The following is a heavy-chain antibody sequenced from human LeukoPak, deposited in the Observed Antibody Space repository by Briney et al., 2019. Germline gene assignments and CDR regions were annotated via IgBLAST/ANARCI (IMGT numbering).Heavy chain of an antibody. V-gene: IGHV3-30*18. CDR1: GVTLSPYG. J-gene: IGHJ5*02. CDR2: ISYEGGTQ. CDR3: AKEGTPQVSTWYDL. Sequence: GMSLRLSCAASGVTLSPYGMHWVRQAPGKGLEWVAVISYEGGTQHYADSVKGRFIISRDNPRNTLYLQMNILRTEDTAVYYCAKEGTPQVSTWYDLWGQGTLVTVSS. D-gene: IGHD3-10*01.